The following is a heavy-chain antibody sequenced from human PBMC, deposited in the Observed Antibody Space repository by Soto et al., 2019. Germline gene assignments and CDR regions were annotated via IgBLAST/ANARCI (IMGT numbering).Heavy chain of an antibody. CDR2: IYPGDSDT. CDR1: GYSFTSYW. CDR3: ARANGAQGVYYYYGMDV. D-gene: IGHD2-8*01. Sequence: GESLKISCKGSGYSFTSYWIGWVRQMPGKGLEWMGIIYPGDSDTRYSPSFQGQVTISADKSISTAYLQWSSLKASDTAMYYCARANGAQGVYYYYGMDVWGQGTTVTV. J-gene: IGHJ6*02. V-gene: IGHV5-51*01.